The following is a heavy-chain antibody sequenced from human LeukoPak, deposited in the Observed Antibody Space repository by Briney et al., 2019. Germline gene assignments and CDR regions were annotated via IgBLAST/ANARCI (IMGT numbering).Heavy chain of an antibody. Sequence: SETLSLTCTVSGGSISSSSYYWGWIRQSPGKGLEWIGSIYYSGSTYYNPSLKSRVTISVDTSKNQFSLKLSSVTAADTAVYYCASTGYSSSWYALHDYWGQGTLVTVSS. CDR3: ASTGYSSSWYALHDY. CDR1: GGSISSSSYY. D-gene: IGHD6-13*01. CDR2: IYYSGST. V-gene: IGHV4-39*07. J-gene: IGHJ4*02.